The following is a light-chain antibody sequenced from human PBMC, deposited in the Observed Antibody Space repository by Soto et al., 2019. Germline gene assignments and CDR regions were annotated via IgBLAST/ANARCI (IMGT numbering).Light chain of an antibody. CDR3: QQYDSLTWT. Sequence: DIQMTQSPSSLSASVGDRVTITCLASQDISIYLNWYQQKLGKAPKLLIYDTSTLGAGVPARFSGSGSGTVFTLTINSLPPEDLATYYCQQYDSLTWTFGQGTRVEVK. CDR2: DTS. V-gene: IGKV1-33*01. CDR1: QDISIY. J-gene: IGKJ1*01.